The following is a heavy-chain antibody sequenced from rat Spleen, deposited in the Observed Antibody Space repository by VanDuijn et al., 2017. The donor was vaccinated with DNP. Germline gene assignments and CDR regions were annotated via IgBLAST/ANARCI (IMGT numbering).Heavy chain of an antibody. CDR2: ISYSGST. D-gene: IGHD1-7*01. CDR3: ARWTRYFDY. V-gene: IGHV3-1*01. Sequence: EVQLQESGPGLVKPSQSLSLTCSVTDYSITNNYWGWIRKFPGNKMEYVGHISYSGSTNYNPSLKSRISITRDTSRNHFFLHLISVTTEDTATYYCARWTRYFDYWGQGVMVTVSS. J-gene: IGHJ2*01. CDR1: DYSITNNY.